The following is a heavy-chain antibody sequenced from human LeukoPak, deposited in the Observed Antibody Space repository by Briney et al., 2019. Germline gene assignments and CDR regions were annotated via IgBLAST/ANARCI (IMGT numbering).Heavy chain of an antibody. V-gene: IGHV4-38-2*02. Sequence: PSETLSLTCTVSGYSISSGYDWGWIRQPPGKGLEWIGSLYHSGSSYYNPSLKSRATISVDTSKNHFSLKLRSVPAADTAVYYCARAETYSSDWYDPFFDYWGQGTMVTVSS. CDR2: LYHSGSS. D-gene: IGHD6-19*01. CDR1: GYSISSGYD. CDR3: ARAETYSSDWYDPFFDY. J-gene: IGHJ4*02.